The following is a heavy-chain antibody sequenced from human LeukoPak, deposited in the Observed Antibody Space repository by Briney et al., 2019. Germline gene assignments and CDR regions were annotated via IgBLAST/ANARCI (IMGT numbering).Heavy chain of an antibody. CDR2: ISSSSSYI. CDR3: ASLSPEPRREIDY. Sequence: GGSLRLSCAASGFTFSSYSMNWVRQAPGKGLEWVSSISSSSSYIYYADSVKGRFTISRDNAKNSLYLQMNSLRAEDTAVYYCASLSPEPRREIDYWGQGTLVTVSS. J-gene: IGHJ4*02. CDR1: GFTFSSYS. V-gene: IGHV3-21*01. D-gene: IGHD3-16*02.